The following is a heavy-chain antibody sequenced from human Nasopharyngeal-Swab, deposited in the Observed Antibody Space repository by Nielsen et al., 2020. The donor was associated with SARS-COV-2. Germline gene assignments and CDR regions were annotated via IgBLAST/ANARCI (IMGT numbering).Heavy chain of an antibody. CDR2: IYLSGST. CDR3: ARHSTGVGLDV. CDR1: GGSISGYY. V-gene: IGHV4-59*08. Sequence: SETLSLTCSVSGGSISGYYWGWIRQPPGKGLEFIGHIYLSGSTNYNPSLKSRVTISVDTSKNQFSLKLSSVTAADTAVYFCARHSTGVGLDVWGQGTTVTVSS. J-gene: IGHJ6*02. D-gene: IGHD4-17*01.